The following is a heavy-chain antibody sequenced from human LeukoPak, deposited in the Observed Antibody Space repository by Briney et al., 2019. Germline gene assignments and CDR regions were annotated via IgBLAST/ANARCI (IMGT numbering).Heavy chain of an antibody. CDR2: INPNSGGT. CDR1: GYTFTGYY. CDR3: ARREDSGYANEIDY. J-gene: IGHJ4*02. V-gene: IGHV1-2*02. D-gene: IGHD5-12*01. Sequence: GASVKVSCKASGYTFTGYYMHWVRQAPGQGLEWMGWINPNSGGTNYAQKFQGRVTMTRDTSISTAYMELSRLRSDDTAVYYCARREDSGYANEIDYWGQGTLVTVSS.